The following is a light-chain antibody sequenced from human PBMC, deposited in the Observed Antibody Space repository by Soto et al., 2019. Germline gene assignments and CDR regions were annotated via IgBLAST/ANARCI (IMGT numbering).Light chain of an antibody. Sequence: DIQITPSPSTLSASVGDRVTITCRASQSISSWLAWYQQKPGKAPKLLIYDASSLESGVPSRFSGSGSGTEFTLTISSLQPDDFATYYCQQYKSYSGTCGQGTKV. V-gene: IGKV1-5*01. CDR2: DAS. J-gene: IGKJ1*01. CDR1: QSISSW. CDR3: QQYKSYSGT.